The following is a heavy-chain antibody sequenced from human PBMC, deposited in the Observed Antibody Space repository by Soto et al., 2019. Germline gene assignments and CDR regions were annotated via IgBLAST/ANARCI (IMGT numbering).Heavy chain of an antibody. CDR2: ISSNGGST. D-gene: IGHD6-6*01. V-gene: IGHV3-64D*06. CDR3: VKDQGRRSRSIAAWPEYGMDV. J-gene: IGHJ6*02. CDR1: GFTFSSYA. Sequence: PGGSLRLSCSASGFTFSSYAMHWVRQAPGKGLEYVSAISSNGGSTYYADSVKGRFTISRDNSKNTLYLQMSSLRAEDTAVYYCVKDQGRRSRSIAAWPEYGMDVWGQGTTVTVSS.